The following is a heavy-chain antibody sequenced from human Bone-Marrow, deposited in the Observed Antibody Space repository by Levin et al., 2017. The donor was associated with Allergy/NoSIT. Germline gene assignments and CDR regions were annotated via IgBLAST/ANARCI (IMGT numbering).Heavy chain of an antibody. Sequence: PGGSLRLSCAASGFTFSRFWMTWVRQAPGKGLEWVANIKQDGGEKYYVDSVKGRFTISRDNAKNSLYLQMRRLRADDTAVYYCARGGSYGDYSVQYYFDSWGQGTLVTVSS. CDR1: GFTFSRFW. CDR2: IKQDGGEK. V-gene: IGHV3-7*01. D-gene: IGHD3-16*01. CDR3: ARGGSYGDYSVQYYFDS. J-gene: IGHJ4*02.